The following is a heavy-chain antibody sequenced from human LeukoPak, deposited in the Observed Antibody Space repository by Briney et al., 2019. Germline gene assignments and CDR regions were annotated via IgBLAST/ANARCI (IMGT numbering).Heavy chain of an antibody. V-gene: IGHV1-69*02. Sequence: GASVKVSCKASGGTFSSYTISWVRQAPGQGLEWMGRIIPILGIANYAQKFQGRATITADKSTSTAYMELSSLRSEDTAVYYCARLAEYYGMDVWGQGTTVTVSS. CDR1: GGTFSSYT. J-gene: IGHJ6*02. CDR2: IIPILGIA. D-gene: IGHD3-3*02. CDR3: ARLAEYYGMDV.